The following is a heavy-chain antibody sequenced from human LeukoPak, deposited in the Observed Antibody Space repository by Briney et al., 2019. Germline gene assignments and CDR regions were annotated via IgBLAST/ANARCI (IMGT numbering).Heavy chain of an antibody. D-gene: IGHD1-1*01. Sequence: SETLSLTCTVSGGSISSHYWGWIRQPPGKGLEYIGYIYYTGSTNYNPSLKSRVTISVDTSKNQFSLKLSSVTAADTAVYYCARFPLAYNPLDYWGQGTLVTVSS. CDR1: GGSISSHY. J-gene: IGHJ4*02. V-gene: IGHV4-59*11. CDR2: IYYTGST. CDR3: ARFPLAYNPLDY.